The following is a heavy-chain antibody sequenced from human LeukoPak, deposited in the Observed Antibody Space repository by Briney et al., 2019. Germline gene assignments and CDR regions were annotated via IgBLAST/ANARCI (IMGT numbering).Heavy chain of an antibody. CDR1: GFTFEDYA. V-gene: IGHV3-9*01. CDR2: ISWNSGSI. D-gene: IGHD3-22*01. Sequence: GGSLRLSCAASGFTFEDYAMHWVRQAPGKGLEWVSGISWNSGSIGYADSVKGRFTISRDNAKNSLYLQMNSLRAEDTAVYYCTTDPNYYDRDDDDYWGQGTLVTVSS. CDR3: TTDPNYYDRDDDDY. J-gene: IGHJ4*02.